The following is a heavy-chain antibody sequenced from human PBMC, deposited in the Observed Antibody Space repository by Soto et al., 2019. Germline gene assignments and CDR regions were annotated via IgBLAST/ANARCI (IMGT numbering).Heavy chain of an antibody. J-gene: IGHJ4*02. V-gene: IGHV3-30*18. CDR2: MSYDGNNK. Sequence: QVQLVESGGGVVQPGRSLRLSCAASGFTFSNYGMHWVRQAPGKGPEWVTIMSYDGNNKFYADSVKGRFTISRDNSKNTLYLQMDSLRAEDTAVYYCAKDVYCGTTGCLRNIVHYLGQGTLVTVSS. CDR3: AKDVYCGTTGCLRNIVHY. CDR1: GFTFSNYG. D-gene: IGHD2-2*01.